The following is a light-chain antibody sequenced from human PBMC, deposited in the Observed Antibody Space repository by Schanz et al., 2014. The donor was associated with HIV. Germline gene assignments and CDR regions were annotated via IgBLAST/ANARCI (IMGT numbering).Light chain of an antibody. V-gene: IGLV1-44*01. Sequence: QSVLTQPPSTSGTPGQRVTISCSGSSSNIGSNTVNWYQQLPGTAPRLLIRNNDVRPSGVTDRFSASKSGTSASLAISGLQSEDEADYYCAAWDDSLNGRVFGGGTKL. CDR2: NND. CDR3: AAWDDSLNGRV. J-gene: IGLJ3*02. CDR1: SSNIGSNT.